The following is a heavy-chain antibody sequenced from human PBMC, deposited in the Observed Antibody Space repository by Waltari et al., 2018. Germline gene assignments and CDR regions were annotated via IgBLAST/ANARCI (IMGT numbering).Heavy chain of an antibody. CDR1: GGSFSGYY. Sequence: QVQLQQWGAGLLKPSETLSLTCAVYGGSFSGYYWSWIRQPPGKGLEWIGEINHSGSTNYNPALKSRGTISVDTAKNQVSLKLSSVTAADTAVYYCARIAYVKGYYYYYYGMDVWGQGTTVTVSS. CDR2: INHSGST. V-gene: IGHV4-34*01. D-gene: IGHD2-21*01. CDR3: ARIAYVKGYYYYYYGMDV. J-gene: IGHJ6*02.